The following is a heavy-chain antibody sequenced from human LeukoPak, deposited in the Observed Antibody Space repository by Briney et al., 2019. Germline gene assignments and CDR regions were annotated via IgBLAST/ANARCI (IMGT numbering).Heavy chain of an antibody. D-gene: IGHD3-10*01. J-gene: IGHJ4*02. CDR3: ARDSYYGSGSYYN. V-gene: IGHV3-74*01. CDR2: INSDGSST. CDR1: GFTFSSYW. Sequence: GGSLRLSRAASGFTFSSYWMHWVRQAPGKGLVWVSRINSDGSSTTYADSVKGRFTISRDNAKNTLYLQMNSLRAEDTAVYYCARDSYYGSGSYYNWGQGTLVTVSS.